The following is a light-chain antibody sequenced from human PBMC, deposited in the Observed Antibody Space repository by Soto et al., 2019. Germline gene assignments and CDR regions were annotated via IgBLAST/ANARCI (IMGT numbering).Light chain of an antibody. V-gene: IGKV3-20*01. J-gene: IGKJ2*01. CDR3: HQYATSPHT. Sequence: DIVLTQSPGTLSLSPGEGATLSCRASQSLSNVCLAWYQQKPGQAPRRLIYGASRRATGIPDRFSGSGSGTDFTLTISRLEPEDFAVYFCHQYATSPHTFGQGTKLDIK. CDR2: GAS. CDR1: QSLSNVC.